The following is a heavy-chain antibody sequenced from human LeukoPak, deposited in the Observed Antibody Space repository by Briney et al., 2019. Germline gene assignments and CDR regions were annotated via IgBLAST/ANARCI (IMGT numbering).Heavy chain of an antibody. CDR2: IIPILGIA. CDR3: AFVVAATLNDY. CDR1: GGTFSSYA. Sequence: SVKVSCKASGGTFSSYAISWVRQAPGQGLEWMGRIIPILGIANYAQKFQGRVTTTADKSTSTAYMELSSLRSEDTAVYYCAFVVAATLNDYWGQGTLVTVSS. V-gene: IGHV1-69*04. D-gene: IGHD2-15*01. J-gene: IGHJ4*02.